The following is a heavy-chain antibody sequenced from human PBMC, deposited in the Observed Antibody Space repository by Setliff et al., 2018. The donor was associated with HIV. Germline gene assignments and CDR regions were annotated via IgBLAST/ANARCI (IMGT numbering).Heavy chain of an antibody. J-gene: IGHJ3*02. CDR2: IYYSGNS. CDR1: GASMSSGDYY. Sequence: LSLTCTVSGASMSSGDYYWSWIRQPPGKGLEWIGYIYYSGNSYYNPSLKSRVTLSVDTSKDQFSLKVNSVTAADTAVYYCAREVNIPVRGITDDAFDIWGQGTMVTVSS. CDR3: AREVNIPVRGITDDAFDI. V-gene: IGHV4-30-4*08. D-gene: IGHD3-10*01.